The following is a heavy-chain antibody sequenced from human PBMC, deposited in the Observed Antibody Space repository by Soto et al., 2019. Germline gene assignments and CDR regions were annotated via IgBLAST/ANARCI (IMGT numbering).Heavy chain of an antibody. CDR1: GYTFTSYG. CDR2: ISAYDGNA. V-gene: IGHV1-18*01. J-gene: IGHJ4*02. Sequence: APEKVSCKASGYTFTSYGISWVRQAPGQGLEWMGWISAYDGNADYAQKLQGRVTMTTDTSTSTAYMELRRLRSDDTGVYFCAIRSGWRDTDFWAQGTLVTVSS. D-gene: IGHD6-19*01. CDR3: AIRSGWRDTDF.